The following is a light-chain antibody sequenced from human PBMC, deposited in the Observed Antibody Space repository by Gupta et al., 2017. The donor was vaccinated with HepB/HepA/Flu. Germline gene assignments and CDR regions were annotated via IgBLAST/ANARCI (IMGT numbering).Light chain of an antibody. CDR2: GAS. Sequence: EIVMTQSPATLSVSPGERATLSRRASQSVSSNLAWYQQKPGQAPRLLIYGASTRATGIPARFSGSGSGTEFTLTISSLQSEDFAVYYCQQYKNWPPFTFGQGTRLEIK. CDR1: QSVSSN. V-gene: IGKV3-15*01. CDR3: QQYKNWPPFT. J-gene: IGKJ5*01.